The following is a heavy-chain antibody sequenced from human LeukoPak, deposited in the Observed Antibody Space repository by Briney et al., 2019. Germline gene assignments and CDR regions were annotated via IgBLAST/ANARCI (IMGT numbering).Heavy chain of an antibody. CDR3: AVVAAAGTIDY. D-gene: IGHD6-13*01. CDR2: IYHSGST. J-gene: IGHJ4*02. Sequence: PSGTLSLTCTVSGGSISSSSYYWGWIRQPPGKGLESIGSIYHSGSTYYNPSLKSRVTISVDTSKNQFSLKLGSVTAADTAVYYCAVVAAAGTIDYWGQGTLVTVSS. CDR1: GGSISSSSYY. V-gene: IGHV4-39*01.